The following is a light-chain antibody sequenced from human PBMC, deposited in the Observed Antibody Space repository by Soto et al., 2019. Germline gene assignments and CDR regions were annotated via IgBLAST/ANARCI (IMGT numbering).Light chain of an antibody. Sequence: VMTQSPTTLSVSPGERATLSCRASHSVGSNLAWYQQNPGQAPRLLIYGASTGATGVPARFSGSGSATQFTLTISSLQSEDFGFYYCQQYKQWPVAFGGGTKVAIK. CDR1: HSVGSN. J-gene: IGKJ4*01. V-gene: IGKV3-15*01. CDR2: GAS. CDR3: QQYKQWPVA.